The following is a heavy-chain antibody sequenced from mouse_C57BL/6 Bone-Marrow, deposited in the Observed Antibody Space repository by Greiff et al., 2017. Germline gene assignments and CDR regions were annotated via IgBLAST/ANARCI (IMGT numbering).Heavy chain of an antibody. CDR1: GYTFTSYW. CDR3: ARGAGLPWFAY. J-gene: IGHJ3*01. CDR2: IDPSDSYT. V-gene: IGHV1-69*01. Sequence: QVQLQQPGAELVMPGASVTLSCKASGYTFTSYWMHWVKQRPGQGLEWIGEIDPSDSYTNYNQKVKGKSTLTVDKSSSTAYMQLSSRTSEDSAVYYCARGAGLPWFAYWGQGTLVTVSA. D-gene: IGHD3-2*02.